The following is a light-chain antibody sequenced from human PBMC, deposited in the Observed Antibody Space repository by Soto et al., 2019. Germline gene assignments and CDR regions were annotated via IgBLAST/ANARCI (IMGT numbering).Light chain of an antibody. CDR1: GNDVGGYKY. Sequence: QSALTQPASVSGSPGQSITISCTGTGNDVGGYKYVSWYQQHPGKVPKLMIFDVSNRPSGVSKRFSGSKSANTASLNISALQADDEADYYCSSYTSSMSVVFGGGTKLTVL. J-gene: IGLJ2*01. CDR2: DVS. CDR3: SSYTSSMSVV. V-gene: IGLV2-14*03.